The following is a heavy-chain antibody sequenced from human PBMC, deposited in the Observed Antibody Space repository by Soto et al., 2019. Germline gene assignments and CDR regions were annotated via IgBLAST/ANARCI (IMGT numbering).Heavy chain of an antibody. CDR2: ISYTGST. D-gene: IGHD3-3*01. Sequence: QEQLQESGPRLVKPSETLSLTCSVSGGSISNYHWSWIRQPPGKELEWIGYISYTGSTNYSPSLKGRVTMLLATSKKQFSLKLSSVTAADTAVYYCARVAADAYWSGYDDYWGQGTLVTVSS. J-gene: IGHJ4*02. CDR3: ARVAADAYWSGYDDY. V-gene: IGHV4-59*01. CDR1: GGSISNYH.